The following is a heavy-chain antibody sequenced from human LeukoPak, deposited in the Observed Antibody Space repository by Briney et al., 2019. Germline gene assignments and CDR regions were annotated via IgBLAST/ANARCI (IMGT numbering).Heavy chain of an antibody. CDR2: IYYSGST. Sequence: PSETLSLTCTVSGGSISSYYWSWIRQPPGKGLEWIGYIYYSGSTNYNPSLKSRVTISVDTSKNQFSLSLRSVTAADTAVYFCARAAYGSGGIFDYWGQGGLVTVSS. CDR1: GGSISSYY. CDR3: ARAAYGSGGIFDY. J-gene: IGHJ4*02. D-gene: IGHD3-10*01. V-gene: IGHV4-59*01.